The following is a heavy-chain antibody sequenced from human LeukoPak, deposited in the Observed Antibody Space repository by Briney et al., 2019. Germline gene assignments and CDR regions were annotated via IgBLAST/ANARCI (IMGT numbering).Heavy chain of an antibody. V-gene: IGHV4-59*08. CDR2: IYYSGST. CDR3: ARFKYNFWSGSRSYYFYGMDV. Sequence: SETLSLTCTVSGGSISSHYWSWIRQPPGKGLEWIGYIYYSGSTTYTPSLKSRVTISLDTSKNQFSLKLSSVTAADTAVYYCARFKYNFWSGSRSYYFYGMDVWGQGTTVTVSS. D-gene: IGHD3-3*01. CDR1: GGSISSHY. J-gene: IGHJ6*02.